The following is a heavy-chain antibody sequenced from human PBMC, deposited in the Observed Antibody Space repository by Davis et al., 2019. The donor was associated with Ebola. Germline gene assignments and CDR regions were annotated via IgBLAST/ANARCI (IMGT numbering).Heavy chain of an antibody. D-gene: IGHD1-14*01. CDR2: IWYDGSRE. CDR1: GFSFNTYG. Sequence: PGGSLRLSCAASGFSFNTYGMHWVRQAPGKGLEWLAVIWYDGSREFLADSMKGRFTISRDNSRNTLFRQMNSLRVEDTAVYYCVRDPAIGKPLSTFDVWGLGTTVTVAS. V-gene: IGHV3-33*01. J-gene: IGHJ3*01. CDR3: VRDPAIGKPLSTFDV.